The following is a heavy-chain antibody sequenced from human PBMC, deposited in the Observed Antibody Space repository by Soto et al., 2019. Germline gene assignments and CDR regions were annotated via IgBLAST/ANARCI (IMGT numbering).Heavy chain of an antibody. Sequence: SGGSLRLSCAASGFTFSSYAMSWVRQAPGKGLEWVSAISGSGGSTYYADSVKGRFTISRDNSKNTLYLQMNSLRAEDTAVYYCAKDYSKSGSYLASTDAFDIWGQGTMVTVSS. J-gene: IGHJ3*02. V-gene: IGHV3-23*01. CDR2: ISGSGGST. D-gene: IGHD1-26*01. CDR3: AKDYSKSGSYLASTDAFDI. CDR1: GFTFSSYA.